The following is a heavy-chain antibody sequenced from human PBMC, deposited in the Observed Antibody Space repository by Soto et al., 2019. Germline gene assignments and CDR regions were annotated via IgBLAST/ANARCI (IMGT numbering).Heavy chain of an antibody. V-gene: IGHV1-2*04. Sequence: QVQLVQSGAEVKKPGASVKVSCKASGYTFTGYYMHWVRQAPGQGLEWMGWINPNSGGTNYAQKFQGWVTMTRDTSLSTAYMELSRLRSDDTAVYYCARDGCSGGSCYSGMNYYYYYYMAVWGKGTTVTVSS. CDR2: INPNSGGT. CDR3: ARDGCSGGSCYSGMNYYYYYYMAV. D-gene: IGHD2-15*01. CDR1: GYTFTGYY. J-gene: IGHJ6*03.